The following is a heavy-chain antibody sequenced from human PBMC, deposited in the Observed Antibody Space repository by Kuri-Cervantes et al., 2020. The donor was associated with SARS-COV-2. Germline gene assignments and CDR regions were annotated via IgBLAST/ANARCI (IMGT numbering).Heavy chain of an antibody. CDR1: GFTFSSYD. Sequence: GESLKISCAASGFTFSSYDMHWVRQATGKGLEWVSAIGTAGDTYYPGSVKGRFTISRENAKNSLYLQMNSLRAGDTAVYYCARDSTPLAQLDILTGYHDYWGQGTLVTVSS. CDR2: IGTAGDT. J-gene: IGHJ4*02. D-gene: IGHD3-9*01. CDR3: ARDSTPLAQLDILTGYHDY. V-gene: IGHV3-13*01.